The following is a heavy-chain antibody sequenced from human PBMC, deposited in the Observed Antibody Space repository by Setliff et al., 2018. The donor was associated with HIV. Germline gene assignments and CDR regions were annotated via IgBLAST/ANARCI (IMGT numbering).Heavy chain of an antibody. CDR1: GGSISSYY. J-gene: IGHJ6*03. CDR2: INISGNT. D-gene: IGHD3-3*01. CDR3: ARARFWSGYYTGDNYYYMDV. V-gene: IGHV4-4*07. Sequence: SETLSLTCTVSGGSISSYYWSWIRQPAGKGLEWIGRINISGNTHYNPSLKSRVTMSVDTSKNQFSLKLSSVTAADTAVYYCARARFWSGYYTGDNYYYMDVWGKGTTVTVSS.